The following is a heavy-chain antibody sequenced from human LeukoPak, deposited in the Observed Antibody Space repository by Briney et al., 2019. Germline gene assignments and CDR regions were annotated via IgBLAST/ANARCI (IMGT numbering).Heavy chain of an antibody. V-gene: IGHV4-59*01. Sequence: SETLSLTCTVSGGSISSYYWSWIRQPPGKVLEWIGYIYYSGYTNYNPSLKSRVTISVDTSKNQFSLNLSSVTDADTAVYYCARDSNGDYDFDYWGQGTLVTVSS. J-gene: IGHJ4*02. CDR3: ARDSNGDYDFDY. D-gene: IGHD4-17*01. CDR2: IYYSGYT. CDR1: GGSISSYY.